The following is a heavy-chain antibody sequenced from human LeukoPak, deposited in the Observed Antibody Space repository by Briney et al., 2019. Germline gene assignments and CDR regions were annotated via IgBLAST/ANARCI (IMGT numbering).Heavy chain of an antibody. Sequence: GGSLRLSCAASGFIFRNYWMHWVRQAPVKGLVWVARINQNGITTTYTDSVKGRFTISRDNAKNTLYLQMNSLRAEDTAVYYCARDFAGDRDYWGQGTLVTVSS. V-gene: IGHV3-74*01. CDR3: ARDFAGDRDY. CDR2: INQNGITT. D-gene: IGHD4-17*01. J-gene: IGHJ4*02. CDR1: GFIFRNYW.